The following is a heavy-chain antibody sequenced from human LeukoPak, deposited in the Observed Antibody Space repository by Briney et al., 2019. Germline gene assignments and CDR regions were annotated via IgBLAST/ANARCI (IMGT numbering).Heavy chain of an antibody. D-gene: IGHD2-2*01. Sequence: GGSLRLSCSGSGFTFSSYSMHWVRQAPGRGLEYVSGITSNGGSTYYADSMKGRFTISRDNSKNTLYLQMNSLRAEDTAVYYCARERCTSTSCYVDYWGQGTLVTVSS. V-gene: IGHV3-64*04. CDR1: GFTFSSYS. CDR2: ITSNGGST. CDR3: ARERCTSTSCYVDY. J-gene: IGHJ4*02.